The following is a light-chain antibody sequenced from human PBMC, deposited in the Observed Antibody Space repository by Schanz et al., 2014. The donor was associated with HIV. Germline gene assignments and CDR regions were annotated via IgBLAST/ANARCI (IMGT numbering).Light chain of an antibody. Sequence: EVVLTQSPGTLSLSPGERATLSCRASQTVSNTFLAWYQQKLGQAPRLLIYGASSRATGIPDRFSGSGSGTDFTLTISRLEPEDFAVYYCQQYATSAFTFGPGTKVDIK. J-gene: IGKJ3*01. CDR3: QQYATSAFT. V-gene: IGKV3-20*01. CDR2: GAS. CDR1: QTVSNTF.